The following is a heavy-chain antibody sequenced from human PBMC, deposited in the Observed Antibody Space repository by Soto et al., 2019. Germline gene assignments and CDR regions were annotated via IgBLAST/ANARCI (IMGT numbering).Heavy chain of an antibody. CDR1: GFTFNTYA. D-gene: IGHD3-22*01. V-gene: IGHV3-30-3*01. J-gene: IGHJ4*02. CDR3: ARDLSRGITMIALEIHY. Sequence: PGGSLRLSCATSGFTFNTYAMHWVRQAPGKGLEWVAIISYDGSNKYYADSVKGRFTISRDNPKNTVYLEMSSLRPEDTAVYYCARDLSRGITMIALEIHYWGQGTLVTVSS. CDR2: ISYDGSNK.